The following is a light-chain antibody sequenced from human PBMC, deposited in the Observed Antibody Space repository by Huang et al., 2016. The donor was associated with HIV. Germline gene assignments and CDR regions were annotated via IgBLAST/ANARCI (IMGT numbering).Light chain of an antibody. CDR3: QRYDIAPRA. J-gene: IGKJ1*01. Sequence: DIQMTQSPASLSASTGVRVTITCRASQDIGNFVAWFQQKPGKVPRLLVYGASVLQSGVPSRFTGRGSGTDFTLTITNFQPEDIATYYCQRYDIAPRAFGQGTKV. CDR1: QDIGNF. CDR2: GAS. V-gene: IGKV1-27*01.